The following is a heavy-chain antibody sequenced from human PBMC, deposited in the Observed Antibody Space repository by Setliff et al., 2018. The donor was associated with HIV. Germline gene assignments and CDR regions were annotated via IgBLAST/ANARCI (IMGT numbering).Heavy chain of an antibody. D-gene: IGHD6-19*01. CDR1: GYTFTNFG. J-gene: IGHJ5*02. V-gene: IGHV1-18*01. CDR3: ARDLYTSGWPNWFDP. CDR2: VNTNNDKT. Sequence: ASVKVSCKASGYTFTNFGITWVRQVPGQGLEWMGCVNTNNDKTNYAQKFQGRVTMTTDRSTKTAYLDLGSLRPDDTAVYYCARDLYTSGWPNWFDPWGPGTLVTVSS.